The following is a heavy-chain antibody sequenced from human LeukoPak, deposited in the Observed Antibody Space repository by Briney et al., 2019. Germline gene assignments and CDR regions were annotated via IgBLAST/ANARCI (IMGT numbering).Heavy chain of an antibody. CDR1: AFTFSSYW. V-gene: IGHV3-74*01. D-gene: IGHD3-22*01. CDR2: INSDGSST. CDR3: ATPQNYDSSGTPMDY. J-gene: IGHJ4*02. Sequence: PGGSLRLSCAASAFTFSSYWMHWVRQAPGKGLGWVSRINSDGSSTSYADSVRGRFTISRDNAKNTLYLQMNSLRAEDTAVYYCATPQNYDSSGTPMDYWGQGTLVTVSS.